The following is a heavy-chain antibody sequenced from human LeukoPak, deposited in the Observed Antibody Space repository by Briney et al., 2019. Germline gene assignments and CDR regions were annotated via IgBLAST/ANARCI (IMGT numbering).Heavy chain of an antibody. D-gene: IGHD1-1*01. CDR2: ISASGGST. Sequence: PGGSLRLSCAASGFTFSTYAMTWVRQAPGKGLEWVSGISASGGSTYYADSVKGHFTISRDNSKNTVYLQMNSLRAEDTAVYYCAKFANWNDGGRRFGYWGQGTLVTVSS. V-gene: IGHV3-23*01. CDR3: AKFANWNDGGRRFGY. J-gene: IGHJ4*02. CDR1: GFTFSTYA.